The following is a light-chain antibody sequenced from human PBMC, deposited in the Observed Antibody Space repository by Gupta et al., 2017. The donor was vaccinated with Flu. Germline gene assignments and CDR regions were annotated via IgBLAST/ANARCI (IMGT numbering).Light chain of an antibody. J-gene: IGKJ4*01. CDR3: QEYTTFSRT. V-gene: IGKV1-5*03. Sequence: DVQMTQWPSTLSASIGDTVTVTCRTSQDIVIWLAWYQQKPGRAPNLLIYKASTLQNGVPSNFSGSGSGTEFTLTIDSLQPYDFVSYYCQEYTTFSRTFGRGTKVEVK. CDR1: QDIVIW. CDR2: KAS.